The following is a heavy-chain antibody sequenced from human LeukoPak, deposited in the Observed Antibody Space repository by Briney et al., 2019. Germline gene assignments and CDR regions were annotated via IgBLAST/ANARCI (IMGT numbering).Heavy chain of an antibody. D-gene: IGHD6-6*01. J-gene: IGHJ6*02. CDR1: GGSISSYY. V-gene: IGHV4-4*07. CDR3: ARTGSSSLYHYGMDV. CDR2: IYTSGST. Sequence: SETLSLTCTVSGGSISSYYWSWIRQPAGKGLEWIGRIYTSGSTNYNPSLKSRVTMSVDTSKNQFSLKLSSVTAADTAVYYCARTGSSSLYHYGMDVWGQGTTVTVSS.